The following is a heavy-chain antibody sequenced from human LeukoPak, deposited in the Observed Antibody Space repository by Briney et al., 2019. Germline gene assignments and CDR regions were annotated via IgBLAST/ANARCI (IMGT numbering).Heavy chain of an antibody. CDR2: IYYSGST. D-gene: IGHD3-3*01. CDR3: ARDLAVWSGYSSDY. Sequence: PSETLSLTCAVSGGSISSSSYYWGWIRQPPGKGLEWIGSIYYSGSTYYNPSLKSRVTISVDTSKNQFSLKLSSVTAADTAVYYCARDLAVWSGYSSDYWDQGTLVTVSS. V-gene: IGHV4-39*02. CDR1: GGSISSSSYY. J-gene: IGHJ4*02.